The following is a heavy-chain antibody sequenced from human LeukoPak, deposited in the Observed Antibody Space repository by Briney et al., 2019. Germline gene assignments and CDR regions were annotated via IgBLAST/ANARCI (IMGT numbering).Heavy chain of an antibody. CDR3: AKGSF. V-gene: IGHV3-23*01. CDR2: ISESGGST. Sequence: EGSLRLSCVVSGFTLSTSAMSWVRQAPGKGLEWVSGISESGGSTYYADSVKGRFTSSRDNSKNTLYLQMNNLRAEDTAAYYCAKGSFWGQGTLVTVSS. CDR1: GFTLSTSA. J-gene: IGHJ4*02. D-gene: IGHD3-10*01.